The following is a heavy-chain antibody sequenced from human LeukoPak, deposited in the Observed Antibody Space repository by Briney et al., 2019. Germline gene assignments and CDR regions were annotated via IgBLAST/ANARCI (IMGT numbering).Heavy chain of an antibody. Sequence: ASVKVSCKASGGTFSSYAISWVRQAPGQGLEWMGGIIPIFSTANYAQKFQGRVTITTDESTSTAYMELSSLRSEDTAVYYCAAPSSSWYYFDYWGQGTLVTVSS. D-gene: IGHD6-13*01. V-gene: IGHV1-69*05. CDR1: GGTFSSYA. CDR3: AAPSSSWYYFDY. CDR2: IIPIFSTA. J-gene: IGHJ4*02.